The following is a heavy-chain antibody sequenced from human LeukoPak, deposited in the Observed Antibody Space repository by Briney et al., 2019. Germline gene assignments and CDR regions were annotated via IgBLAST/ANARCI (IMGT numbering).Heavy chain of an antibody. Sequence: SETLSLTCTVSGGSISSSSYYWGWIRQPPGKGLEWIGSIYYSGSTYYNPSLKSRVTISVDTSKNQFSLKLSSVTAADTAVYYCARDRYDSSLGYWGQGTLVTVSS. D-gene: IGHD3-22*01. CDR2: IYYSGST. CDR3: ARDRYDSSLGY. V-gene: IGHV4-39*01. J-gene: IGHJ4*02. CDR1: GGSISSSSYY.